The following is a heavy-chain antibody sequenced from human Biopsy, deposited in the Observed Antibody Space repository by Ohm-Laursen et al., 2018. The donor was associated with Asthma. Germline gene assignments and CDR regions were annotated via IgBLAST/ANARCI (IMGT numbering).Heavy chain of an antibody. CDR1: GFTFGDYW. CDR3: ARDAGYCGGDCYSLLEYYYYYYGMDV. D-gene: IGHD2-21*02. Sequence: SLRLSCAASGFTFGDYWMSWVRQVPGKGLEWVANIKHDGSEKNHVDSLKGRFTISRDNAKNSLYLQMNSLRDEDTAVYYCARDAGYCGGDCYSLLEYYYYYYGMDVWGQGTAVNVSS. CDR2: IKHDGSEK. V-gene: IGHV3-7*01. J-gene: IGHJ6*02.